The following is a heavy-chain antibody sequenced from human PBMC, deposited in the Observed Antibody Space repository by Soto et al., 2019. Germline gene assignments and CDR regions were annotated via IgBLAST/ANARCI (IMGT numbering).Heavy chain of an antibody. Sequence: GGSLKISCAASGFTFSSYAMSWVRQAPGKGLEWVSAISGSGGSTYYADSVKGRFTFSRDNSKNTLYLQMNSLRAEDTAVYYCAGNYDFLTGYLDWGQGTLVTVSS. D-gene: IGHD3-9*01. J-gene: IGHJ4*02. V-gene: IGHV3-23*01. CDR3: AGNYDFLTGYLD. CDR2: ISGSGGST. CDR1: GFTFSSYA.